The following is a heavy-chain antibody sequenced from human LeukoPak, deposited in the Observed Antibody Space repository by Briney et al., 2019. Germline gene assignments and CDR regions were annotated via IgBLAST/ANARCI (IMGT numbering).Heavy chain of an antibody. CDR1: GFTFSSYA. CDR2: IRGKAAGGTV. CDR3: TASLTTGGAFDI. V-gene: IGHV3-15*01. J-gene: IGHJ3*02. Sequence: GGSLRLSCAASGFTFSSYAMSWVRQAPGKGLEWVGLIRGKAAGGTVDYVAPVKGRFTISRDDSKNTLHLEMNSLKAEDTAEYYCTASLTTGGAFDIWGQGTMVTVSS. D-gene: IGHD1-14*01.